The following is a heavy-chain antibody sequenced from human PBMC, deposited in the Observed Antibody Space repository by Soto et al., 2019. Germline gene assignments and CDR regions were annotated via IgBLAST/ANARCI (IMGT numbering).Heavy chain of an antibody. CDR3: ATRTTVTTFDY. D-gene: IGHD4-17*01. CDR2: IYFDGTT. J-gene: IGHJ4*02. Sequence: QVQLQESGPGLVKPSQTLSLTCDVSGASVTRAGSYWGWIRQRPGQCLEWIGYIYFDGTTYYNPSLKSRVIISADTSRNQFSLSLRFLTAADTAVYYCATRTTVTTFDYWGQGTLVTVSS. V-gene: IGHV4-31*11. CDR1: GASVTRAGSY.